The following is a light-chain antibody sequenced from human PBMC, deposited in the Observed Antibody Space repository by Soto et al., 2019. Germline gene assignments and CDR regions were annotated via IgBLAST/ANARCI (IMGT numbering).Light chain of an antibody. Sequence: QSALTQPASVCGAPGQSIGISCSGTSSDVGGYNYVSWYQQHPGKAPKLMIYEVSNRPSGVYNRFSGSKSGNTAYLTISGLQAEDEADYYCSSYTSSSTYVFGTGTKVTV. V-gene: IGLV2-14*01. CDR1: SSDVGGYNY. CDR3: SSYTSSSTYV. J-gene: IGLJ1*01. CDR2: EVS.